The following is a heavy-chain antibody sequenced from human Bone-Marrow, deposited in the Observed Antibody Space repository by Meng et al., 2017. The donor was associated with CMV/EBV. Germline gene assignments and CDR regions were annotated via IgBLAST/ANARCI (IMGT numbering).Heavy chain of an antibody. V-gene: IGHV1-69*10. CDR1: GYTFTSYY. J-gene: IGHJ3*02. Sequence: SVKVSCKASGYTFTSYYMHWVRQAPGQGLEWMGGIIPILGIANYAQKFQGRVTITADKSTSTAYMELSSLRSEDTAVYYCARDRPLPPTACDAFDIWGQGTMVTVSS. CDR3: ARDRPLPPTACDAFDI. D-gene: IGHD4-17*01. CDR2: IIPILGIA.